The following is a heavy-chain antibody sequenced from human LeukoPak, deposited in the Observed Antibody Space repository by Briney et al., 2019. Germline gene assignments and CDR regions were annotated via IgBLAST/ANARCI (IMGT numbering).Heavy chain of an antibody. Sequence: PSETLSLTCTVSGGSISSYYWSWIREPPGKGLEWWGYIYYSGSTNYNPSLKSRVTISVDTSKNRFSLKLSSVTAADTAVYYCARQLWLRWFDPWGQGTLVSVSS. D-gene: IGHD5-18*01. J-gene: IGHJ5*02. CDR3: ARQLWLRWFDP. V-gene: IGHV4-59*08. CDR2: IYYSGST. CDR1: GGSISSYY.